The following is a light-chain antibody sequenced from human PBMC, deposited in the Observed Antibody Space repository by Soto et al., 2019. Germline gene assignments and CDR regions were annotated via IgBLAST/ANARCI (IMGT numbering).Light chain of an antibody. CDR1: SSDVGDFNY. CDR3: SAYAGDHNVL. CDR2: EVT. V-gene: IGLV2-8*01. Sequence: QSALTQPPSASGSPGQSVTISCSATSSDVGDFNYVSWYQLHPGQVPKLLIYEVTKRPSGVPDRFSGSKSGNTASLIVSGLQAEDEADYYCSAYAGDHNVLFGGGTKVTVL. J-gene: IGLJ3*02.